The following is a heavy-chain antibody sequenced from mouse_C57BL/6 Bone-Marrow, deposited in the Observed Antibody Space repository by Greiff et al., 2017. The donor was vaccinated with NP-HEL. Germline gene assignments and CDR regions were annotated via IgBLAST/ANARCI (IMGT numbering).Heavy chain of an antibody. J-gene: IGHJ3*01. Sequence: VKLVESGAELVRPGASVKLSCKASGYTFTDYYINWVKQRPGQGLEWIARIYPGSGNTYYNEKFKGKATLTAEKSSSTAYMQLSSLTSEDSAVYFCAISNPAWFAYWGQGTLVTVSA. CDR3: AISNPAWFAY. D-gene: IGHD2-5*01. V-gene: IGHV1-76*01. CDR1: GYTFTDYY. CDR2: IYPGSGNT.